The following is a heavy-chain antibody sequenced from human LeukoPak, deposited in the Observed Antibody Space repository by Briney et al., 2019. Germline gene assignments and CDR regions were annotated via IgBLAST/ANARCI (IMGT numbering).Heavy chain of an antibody. CDR3: ARGGGSGSYYGGYYFDY. J-gene: IGHJ4*02. CDR1: GFTFDDYG. Sequence: PGGSLRLSCAASGFTFDDYGMSWVRQAPGKGLGWVSGINWNGGSTGYADSVKGRFTISRDNAKNSLYLQMNSLRAEDTALYYCARGGGSGSYYGGYYFDYWGQGTLVTVSS. CDR2: INWNGGST. V-gene: IGHV3-20*04. D-gene: IGHD3-10*01.